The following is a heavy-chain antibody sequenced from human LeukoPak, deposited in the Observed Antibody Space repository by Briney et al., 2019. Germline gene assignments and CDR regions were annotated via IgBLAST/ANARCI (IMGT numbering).Heavy chain of an antibody. D-gene: IGHD6-19*01. CDR2: IYYSGST. Sequence: SETLSLTCTVAGGSIRSRSYYWGWIRQPPGKGLEWIGSIYYSGSTYYNASLKSRGTISVDTSKNQFTLKLNSVTAADTAVYFCASQVLAVAGAGYFDYWGQGTLVTVSS. CDR3: ASQVLAVAGAGYFDY. V-gene: IGHV4-39*01. J-gene: IGHJ4*02. CDR1: GGSIRSRSYY.